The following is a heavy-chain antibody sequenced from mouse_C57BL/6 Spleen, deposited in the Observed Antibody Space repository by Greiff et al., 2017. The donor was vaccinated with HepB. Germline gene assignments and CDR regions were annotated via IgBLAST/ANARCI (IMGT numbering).Heavy chain of an antibody. V-gene: IGHV5-4*01. CDR3: ARDPDGNWYFDV. CDR1: GFTFSSYA. CDR2: ISDGGSYT. D-gene: IGHD2-1*01. J-gene: IGHJ1*03. Sequence: DVHLVESGGGLVKPGGSLKLSCAASGFTFSSYAMSWVRQTPEKRLEWVATISDGGSYTYYPDNVKGRFTISRDNAKNNLYLQMSHLKSEDTAMYYCARDPDGNWYFDVWGTGTTVTVSS.